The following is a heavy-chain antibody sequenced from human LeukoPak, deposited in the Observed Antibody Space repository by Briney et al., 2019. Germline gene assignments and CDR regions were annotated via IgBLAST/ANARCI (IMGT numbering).Heavy chain of an antibody. D-gene: IGHD6-6*01. V-gene: IGHV4-59*01. CDR3: AREENRIVARRGSFDY. J-gene: IGHJ4*02. CDR1: GGSFSGYY. CDR2: IYYSGST. Sequence: PSETLSLTCAVYGGSFSGYYWSWIRQPPGKGLEWIGYIYYSGSTNYNPSLKSRVTISVDTSKNQFSLKLSSVTAADTAVYYCAREENRIVARRGSFDYWGQGTLVTVSS.